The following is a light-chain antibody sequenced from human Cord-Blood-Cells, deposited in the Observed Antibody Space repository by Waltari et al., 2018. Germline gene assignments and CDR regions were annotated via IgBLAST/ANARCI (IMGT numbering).Light chain of an antibody. CDR3: QKNYTTPPT. Sequence: DIVMTQSPDSLAVSLGERATINCKSSQSVLYSSNNKNYLAWYQQKPGQPPKLLIYWASTRESRVPDPCSGSGSGPDYTLTISCLQVEGVAGYYCQKNYTTPPTVGQGTKVDSK. J-gene: IGKJ1*01. CDR1: QSVLYSSNNKNY. CDR2: WAS. V-gene: IGKV4-1*01.